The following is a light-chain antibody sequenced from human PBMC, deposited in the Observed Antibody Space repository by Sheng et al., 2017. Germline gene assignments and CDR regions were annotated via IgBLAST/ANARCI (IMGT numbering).Light chain of an antibody. CDR2: DAF. Sequence: EVVLTQSPGTLSLSPGERATLSCRASQNINNYLVWYQQKPGQAPRLLIYDAFTRATGIPDRFSGTGSGTDFTLTISRLEPEDFAVYYCQQRSNWVTFGGGTKVEIK. CDR3: QQRSNWVT. CDR1: QNINNY. V-gene: IGKV3D-20*02. J-gene: IGKJ4*01.